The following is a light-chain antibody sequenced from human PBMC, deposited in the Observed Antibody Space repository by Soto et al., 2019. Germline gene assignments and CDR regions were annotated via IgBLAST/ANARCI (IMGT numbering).Light chain of an antibody. V-gene: IGLV1-40*01. CDR3: QSYGSSLSGYV. J-gene: IGLJ1*01. Sequence: QSVLTQPPSVSGAPGQRVTISCTGSSSNIGAGYDVHWDQPLPGTAPKFLIYGNRNRPSGVPDRFSGSHSSTSASLAITGVQAYDKASYCCQSYGSSLSGYVFGPGTKLTVL. CDR1: SSNIGAGYD. CDR2: GNR.